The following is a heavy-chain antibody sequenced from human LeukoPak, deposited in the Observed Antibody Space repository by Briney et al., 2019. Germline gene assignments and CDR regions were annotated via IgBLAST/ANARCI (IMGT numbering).Heavy chain of an antibody. J-gene: IGHJ1*01. CDR2: FDPEDGET. D-gene: IGHD4-17*01. V-gene: IGHV1-24*01. CDR1: GYTLTELS. CDR3: ATEWLGAFSKTVTTWGTKYFQH. Sequence: ASVKVSCKVSGYTLTELSMHWVRQAPGKGLEWMGGFDPEDGETIYAQKFQGRVTMTEDTSTDTAYMELSSLRSEDTAVYYCATEWLGAFSKTVTTWGTKYFQHWGQGTLVTVSS.